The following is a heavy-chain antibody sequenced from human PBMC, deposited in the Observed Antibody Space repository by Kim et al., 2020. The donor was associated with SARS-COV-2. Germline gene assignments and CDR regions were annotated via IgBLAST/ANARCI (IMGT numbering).Heavy chain of an antibody. CDR2: ST. CDR3: ATGRYWELLY. D-gene: IGHD1-26*01. J-gene: IGHJ4*02. V-gene: IGHV3-74*01. Sequence: STTYADSVKGRLTLSRANAKNTLDLQMNSLRLDDTAVYFCATGRYWELLYWGRGTLVTVFS.